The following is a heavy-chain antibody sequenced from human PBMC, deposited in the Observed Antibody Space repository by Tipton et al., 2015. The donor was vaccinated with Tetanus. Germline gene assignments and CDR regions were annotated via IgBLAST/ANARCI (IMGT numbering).Heavy chain of an antibody. Sequence: SLRLSCVGSGFTFSDYSINWVRQAPGRGLEWVTFISGSGGHIYYADSVKGRFTVSRDNAKNSVYLQMSSLRDDDTAIYYCRAEAGTDYWGQGTLVTASS. D-gene: IGHD6-19*01. V-gene: IGHV3-48*02. CDR2: ISGSGGHI. CDR3: RAEAGTDY. J-gene: IGHJ4*02. CDR1: GFTFSDYS.